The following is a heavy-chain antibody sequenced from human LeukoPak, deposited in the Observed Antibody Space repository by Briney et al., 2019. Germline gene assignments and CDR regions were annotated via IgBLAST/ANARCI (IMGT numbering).Heavy chain of an antibody. Sequence: GGSLRLSCAASGFTFSSYWMSWVRQAPGKGLEWVANIKQDGSEKYYMDSVKGRFTISRDNAKNSLYLQMNSLRAEDTAVYYCARGREGEYYGSGSFYYYYYMDVWGKGTTVTVS. CDR3: ARGREGEYYGSGSFYYYYYMDV. CDR2: IKQDGSEK. CDR1: GFTFSSYW. J-gene: IGHJ6*03. V-gene: IGHV3-7*04. D-gene: IGHD3-10*01.